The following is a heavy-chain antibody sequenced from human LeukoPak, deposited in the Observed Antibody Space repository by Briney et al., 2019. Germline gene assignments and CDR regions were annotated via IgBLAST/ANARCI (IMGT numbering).Heavy chain of an antibody. V-gene: IGHV3-30-3*01. CDR2: ISYDGSNK. CDR1: GFTFSSYA. CDR3: ARDFTVTSY. D-gene: IGHD4-17*01. Sequence: GRSLRLSCAASGFTFSSYAMHWARQAPGKGLEWVAVISYDGSNKYYADSVKGRFTISRDNSKNTLYLQMNSLRAEDTAVYYCARDFTVTSYWGQGTLVTVSS. J-gene: IGHJ1*01.